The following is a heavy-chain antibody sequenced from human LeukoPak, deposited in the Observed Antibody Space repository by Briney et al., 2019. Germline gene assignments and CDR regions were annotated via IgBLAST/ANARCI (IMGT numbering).Heavy chain of an antibody. CDR1: GFTFSNYW. D-gene: IGHD5-12*01. V-gene: IGHV3-74*01. CDR3: ARALGGYGHFDY. J-gene: IGHJ4*02. CDR2: INGDGSDT. Sequence: PGGSLRLSCAASGFTFSNYWMHWVRQVPGKGLVCVSRINGDGSDTNYADSVRGRFTISRDNVKNTLSLQMNSLRAEDTAVYYCARALGGYGHFDYWGQGTLVTVSS.